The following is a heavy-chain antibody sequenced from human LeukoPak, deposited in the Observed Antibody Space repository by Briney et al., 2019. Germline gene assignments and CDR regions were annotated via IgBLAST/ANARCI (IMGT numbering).Heavy chain of an antibody. CDR2: IKQDGSEK. D-gene: IGHD3-22*01. V-gene: IGHV3-7*01. J-gene: IGHJ4*02. CDR1: GFSFINYW. CDR3: ARVYYDSSGSD. Sequence: GGSLRLSCAASGFSFINYWMSWVRQAPGKGLEWVANIKQDGSEKYHVDSVKGRFTISRDNAKNSLFLQMNSLRVEDTAVYYCARVYYDSSGSDWGQGTLVTVSS.